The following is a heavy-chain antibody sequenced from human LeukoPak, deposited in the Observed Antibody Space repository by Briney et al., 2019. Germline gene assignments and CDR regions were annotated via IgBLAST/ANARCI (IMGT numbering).Heavy chain of an antibody. CDR2: IYYSGST. CDR1: GDSISSYY. Sequence: PSETLSLTCTVSGDSISSYYWTWIRQPPGKGLEWIGYIYYSGSTNYHPSLKSRVHISVEPSKNQFSLKLSSVTAADTAVCYCARLYSSSSGGDWFDPWGQGTLVTVSS. CDR3: ARLYSSSSGGDWFDP. J-gene: IGHJ5*02. D-gene: IGHD6-6*01. V-gene: IGHV4-59*08.